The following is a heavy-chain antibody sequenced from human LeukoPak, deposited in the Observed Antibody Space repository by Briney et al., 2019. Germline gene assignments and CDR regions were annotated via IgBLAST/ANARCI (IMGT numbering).Heavy chain of an antibody. CDR2: IYTSGST. V-gene: IGHV4-61*02. Sequence: SETLSLTCTVSGGSISRSSYYWSWIRQPAGKGLEWIGRIYTSGSTNYNPSLKSRVTMSVDTSKNQFSLKLSSVTAADTAVYYCARAVGSGSFQTYYYYMDVWGKGTTVTISS. CDR3: ARAVGSGSFQTYYYYMDV. J-gene: IGHJ6*03. CDR1: GGSISRSSYY. D-gene: IGHD3-10*01.